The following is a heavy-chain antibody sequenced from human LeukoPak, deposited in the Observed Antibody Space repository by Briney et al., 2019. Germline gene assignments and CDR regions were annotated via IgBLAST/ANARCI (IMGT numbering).Heavy chain of an antibody. CDR2: ISAYNGNT. V-gene: IGHV1-18*04. J-gene: IGHJ4*02. D-gene: IGHD3-10*01. CDR1: GYTFTSYG. CDR3: ARDEALLWFGELNAPDY. Sequence: ASVKVSCKASGYTFTSYGISWVRQAPGQGLEWMGWISAYNGNTNYAQKLQGRVTMTTDTSTSIAYMELRSLRSDDTAVYYCARDEALLWFGELNAPDYWGQGTLVTVSS.